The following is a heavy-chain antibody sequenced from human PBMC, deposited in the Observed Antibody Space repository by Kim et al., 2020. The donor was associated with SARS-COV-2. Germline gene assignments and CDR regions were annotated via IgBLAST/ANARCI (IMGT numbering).Heavy chain of an antibody. V-gene: IGHV4-59*13. CDR1: GDSIGDFY. CDR2: TYNRGRT. CDR3: AKAVEANLQGKGACDI. D-gene: IGHD2-15*01. Sequence: SETLSLTCTVSGDSIGDFYWIWLRQSPGKTLEWIGYTYNRGRTKYSPSLNSRVAISTDTSKGQVFLRLNYLTDADTGVYYCAKAVEANLQGKGACDIWGQGTVVTVSS. J-gene: IGHJ3*02.